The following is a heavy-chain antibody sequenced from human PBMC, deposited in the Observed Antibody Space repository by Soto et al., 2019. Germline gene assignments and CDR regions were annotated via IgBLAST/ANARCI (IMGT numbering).Heavy chain of an antibody. V-gene: IGHV4-59*01. Sequence: QVQLQESGPGLVKPSETLSLTCTVSGASITSSYWTWFRQPPGQGLESIGYIYYTGDTNTNPSLKSRVTISIDTSKNHFSLKLSSVTAADTAVYYCARYARAPDFWGQGTLVTVSS. D-gene: IGHD2-2*01. CDR1: GASITSSY. CDR2: IYYTGDT. J-gene: IGHJ4*02. CDR3: ARYARAPDF.